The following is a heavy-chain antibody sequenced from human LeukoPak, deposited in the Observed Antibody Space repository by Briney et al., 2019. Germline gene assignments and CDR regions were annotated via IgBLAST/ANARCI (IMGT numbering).Heavy chain of an antibody. J-gene: IGHJ3*02. CDR1: GFTFSNYW. V-gene: IGHV3-74*01. CDR2: INTDGSSR. CDR3: ARSHGYSGYDYSAFDI. D-gene: IGHD5-12*01. Sequence: GGSLRLSCAASGFTFSNYWIHWVRQAPGKGLVWVSRINTDGSSRSYAVSVKGRFTISRDNAKNTLYLQMNSLRAEDTAVYYCARSHGYSGYDYSAFDIWGQGTMVTVSS.